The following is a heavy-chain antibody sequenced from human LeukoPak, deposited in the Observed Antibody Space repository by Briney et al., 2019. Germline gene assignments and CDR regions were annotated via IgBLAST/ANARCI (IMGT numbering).Heavy chain of an antibody. Sequence: SETLSLTCTVSGGPISSYYWSWIRQPPGKGLEWIGYIYYSGSTNYNPSLKSRVTISVDTSKNQFSLKLSSVTAADTAVYYCAREVTIVVVKEDYFDYWGQGTLVTVSS. V-gene: IGHV4-59*12. D-gene: IGHD3-22*01. CDR2: IYYSGST. CDR3: AREVTIVVVKEDYFDY. J-gene: IGHJ4*02. CDR1: GGPISSYY.